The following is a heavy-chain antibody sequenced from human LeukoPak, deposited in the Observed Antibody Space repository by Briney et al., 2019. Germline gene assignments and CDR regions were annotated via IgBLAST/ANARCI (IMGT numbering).Heavy chain of an antibody. Sequence: SETLSLTCTVSGYSLSSGYYWGWIRQPPEKGLEWIGSIYHSGSTYYNPSLKSRVTISVDTSKNQLSLKLSSVTAADTAVYYCARADCSSTSCPLDYWGQGTLVTVSS. J-gene: IGHJ4*02. CDR2: IYHSGST. CDR3: ARADCSSTSCPLDY. V-gene: IGHV4-38-2*02. CDR1: GYSLSSGYY. D-gene: IGHD2-2*01.